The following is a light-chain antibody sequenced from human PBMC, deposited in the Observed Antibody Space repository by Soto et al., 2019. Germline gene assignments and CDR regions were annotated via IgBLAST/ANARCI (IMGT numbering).Light chain of an antibody. J-gene: IGKJ2*01. Sequence: DIQMTQSPSTLSASVGDRVTITCRASQNILTWLAWYQQKPGKAPKLLIYDASSLKSGVPSRFSGSGSGTEFPLTITSLQPDDFASYYCQQYNAYSGTFGQGTKLEIK. CDR1: QNILTW. V-gene: IGKV1-5*01. CDR3: QQYNAYSGT. CDR2: DAS.